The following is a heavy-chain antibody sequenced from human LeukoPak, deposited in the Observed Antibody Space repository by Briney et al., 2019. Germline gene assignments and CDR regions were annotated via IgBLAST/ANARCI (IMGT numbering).Heavy chain of an antibody. D-gene: IGHD2-2*01. J-gene: IGHJ1*01. V-gene: IGHV3-23*01. CDR2: ISGGGTPT. CDR3: AREDLVVRGSNTFEFFHH. CDR1: GFTFSDYA. Sequence: PGGSLRLSCVVSGFTFSDYAMSWVRQAPGKGLEWVSAISGGGTPTFYADSVKGRFITSRDNSKSALYLQMSSLRAEDTAVYYCAREDLVVRGSNTFEFFHHWGQGTLVTVSS.